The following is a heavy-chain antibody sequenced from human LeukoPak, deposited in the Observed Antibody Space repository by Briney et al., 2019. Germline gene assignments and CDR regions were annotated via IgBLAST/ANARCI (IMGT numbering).Heavy chain of an antibody. V-gene: IGHV3-21*01. CDR1: GFTFSYYS. CDR2: ISSSSNYI. J-gene: IGHJ4*02. D-gene: IGHD3-10*01. Sequence: GGSLRLSCTASGFTFSYYSMNWVRQAPEKGLEWVSSISSSSNYIYYPDSVKGRFTISRDNAKNSLYLQMNFLRAEDTAVYYCARGSIASGSYSNDWGQGALVTVSS. CDR3: ARGSIASGSYSND.